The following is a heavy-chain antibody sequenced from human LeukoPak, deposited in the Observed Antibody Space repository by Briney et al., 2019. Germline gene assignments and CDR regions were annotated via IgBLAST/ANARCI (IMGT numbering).Heavy chain of an antibody. V-gene: IGHV3-53*01. J-gene: IGHJ4*02. CDR3: ASDRV. Sequence: GGSLRLSCAASGFTFSIYAMSWVRQAPGKGLEWVSVIYSGGSTYYADSVKGRFTISRDNFKKTLYLQMNSLRAEDTAVFYFASDRVWGQGTLVTVSS. CDR1: GFTFSIYA. CDR2: IYSGGST. D-gene: IGHD3-3*01.